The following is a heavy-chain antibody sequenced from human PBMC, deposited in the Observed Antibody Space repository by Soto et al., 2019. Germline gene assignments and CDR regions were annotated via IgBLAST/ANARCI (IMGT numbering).Heavy chain of an antibody. CDR3: ARGLRNTKAAGNWFDP. V-gene: IGHV1-8*01. Sequence: ASVKVSCKASGYTFTGYDINWVRQAPGQGLEWMGRMNPNSGNTGYAQKFQGRVTMTRNTSISTAYMDLSSLRSEDTAVYYCARGLRNTKAAGNWFDPWGQGTLVTVSS. J-gene: IGHJ5*02. CDR2: MNPNSGNT. CDR1: GYTFTGYD. D-gene: IGHD6-13*01.